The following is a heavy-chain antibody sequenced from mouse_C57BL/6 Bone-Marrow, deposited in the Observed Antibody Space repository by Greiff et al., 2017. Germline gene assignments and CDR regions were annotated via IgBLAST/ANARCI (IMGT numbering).Heavy chain of an antibody. J-gene: IGHJ3*01. CDR3: ARSWGYDGAWFAY. CDR2: IWSDGST. D-gene: IGHD2-2*01. Sequence: VQVVESGPGLVAPSQSLSITCTVSGFSLTSYGVHWVRQPPGKGLEWLVVIWSDGSTTYNSALKSRLSISKDNSKSQVFLKMNSLQTDDTAMYYCARSWGYDGAWFAYWGQGTLVTVSA. V-gene: IGHV2-6*03. CDR1: GFSLTSYG.